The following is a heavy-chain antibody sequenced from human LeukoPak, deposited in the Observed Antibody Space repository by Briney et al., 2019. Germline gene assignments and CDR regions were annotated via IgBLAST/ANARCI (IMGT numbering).Heavy chain of an antibody. CDR2: IYYSGST. D-gene: IGHD2-2*01. CDR3: ARHTGCSSTSCNSWDY. CDR1: GGSIRGYY. J-gene: IGHJ4*02. Sequence: PSETLSLTCTVSGGSIRGYYWSWIRQPPGKGLDWIGYIYYSGSTNYNPSLKSRVTISVDTSKNQFSLKLSSVTAADTAVYYCARHTGCSSTSCNSWDYWGQGTLVTVSS. V-gene: IGHV4-59*01.